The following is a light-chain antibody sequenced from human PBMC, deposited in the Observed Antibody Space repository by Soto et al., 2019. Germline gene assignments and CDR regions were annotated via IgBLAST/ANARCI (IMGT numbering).Light chain of an antibody. V-gene: IGLV2-23*03. CDR3: CSFAGSNTFV. J-gene: IGLJ1*01. CDR2: EGS. CDR1: SSDVGSYNL. Sequence: QSALTQPASVSGSPGQSITLSCTGTSSDVGSYNLVSWYQQHPGKAPKLMIYEGSKRPSGVYNRFSGSKSGNTASLTISGLRAEDEADYYCCSFAGSNTFVFGAGTKVTVL.